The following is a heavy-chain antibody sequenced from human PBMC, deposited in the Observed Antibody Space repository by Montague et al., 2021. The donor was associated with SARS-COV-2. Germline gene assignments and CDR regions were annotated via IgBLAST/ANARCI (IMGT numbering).Heavy chain of an antibody. D-gene: IGHD3-9*01. V-gene: IGHV2-70*11. J-gene: IGHJ6*02. CDR1: GFSLSTSGMC. Sequence: PALGKPTQTLTLTCTFSGFSLSTSGMCVSWIRQPPGKALEWLARIDWDDDKYYSTSLKTRLTISKDTSKNQVVLTMTNMDPVDTATYYCSRTFYDILTGTLGGMDVWGQGTTVTVSS. CDR2: IDWDDDK. CDR3: SRTFYDILTGTLGGMDV.